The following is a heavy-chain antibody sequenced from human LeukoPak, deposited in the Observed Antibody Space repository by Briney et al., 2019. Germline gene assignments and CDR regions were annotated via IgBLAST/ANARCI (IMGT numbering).Heavy chain of an antibody. CDR2: IYYSGST. CDR1: GGSISSYY. CDR3: ARAAMGGFDY. V-gene: IGHV4-59*01. J-gene: IGHJ4*02. D-gene: IGHD5-18*01. Sequence: PSETLSLTCTVSGGSISSYYWSWIRQPPGKGLEWIGYIYYSGSTNYNPSLKSRVTISVDTSKNQFSLKLSSVTAADTAVYYCARAAMGGFDYWGQGTLVTVSS.